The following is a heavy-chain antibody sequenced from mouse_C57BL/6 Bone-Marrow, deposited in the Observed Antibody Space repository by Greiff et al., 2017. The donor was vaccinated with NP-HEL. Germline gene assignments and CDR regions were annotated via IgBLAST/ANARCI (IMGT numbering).Heavy chain of an antibody. V-gene: IGHV3-8*01. CDR2: ISYSGST. Sequence: EVQVVESGPGLAKPSQTLSLTCSVPGYSITSDYWNWIRKFPGNKLEYMGYISYSGSTYYTPSLKSRISITRDTSKNQYYLQLNSVTTEDTATYYCARRYYYVDWYFDVWGTGTTVTVSS. J-gene: IGHJ1*03. CDR1: GYSITSDY. D-gene: IGHD1-1*01. CDR3: ARRYYYVDWYFDV.